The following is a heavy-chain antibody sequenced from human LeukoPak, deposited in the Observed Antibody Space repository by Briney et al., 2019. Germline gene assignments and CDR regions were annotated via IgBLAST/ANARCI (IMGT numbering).Heavy chain of an antibody. J-gene: IGHJ5*02. D-gene: IGHD3-10*01. CDR1: GGSFSGCY. Sequence: PSETLSLTCAVYGGSFSGCYWSWIRQLPGKGLEWIGEINHSGRTNYNPSLKSRVTISVDTSKNQFSLKLSSVTAADTAVYYCARGLSTMVRGVIRFHNRFDPWGQGTLVTVSS. CDR3: ARGLSTMVRGVIRFHNRFDP. V-gene: IGHV4-34*01. CDR2: INHSGRT.